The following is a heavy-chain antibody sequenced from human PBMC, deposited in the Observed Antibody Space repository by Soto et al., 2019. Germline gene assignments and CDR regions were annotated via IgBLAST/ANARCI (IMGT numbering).Heavy chain of an antibody. CDR3: AKDKYTDSVRKVWFCDY. J-gene: IGHJ2*01. D-gene: IGHD3-10*01. Sequence: EVQLLESGGGLVKPGGSLRLSCAASGFTFSKYAMSWVRLAPGKGLEWVSSISANGGITDYADSVKGRFTISRDNFQNILSLQMDSLRGDDTALYCCAKDKYTDSVRKVWFCDYWGRGTLVTVSS. CDR1: GFTFSKYA. V-gene: IGHV3-23*01. CDR2: ISANGGIT.